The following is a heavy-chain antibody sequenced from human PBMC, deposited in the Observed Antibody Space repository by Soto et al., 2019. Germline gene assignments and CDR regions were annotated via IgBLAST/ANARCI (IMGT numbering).Heavy chain of an antibody. CDR3: ARGGGYGGNSWWFDP. Sequence: QVQLQQWGAGLLKPSETLSLTCAVYGGSFSGYYWSWIRQPPGKGLEWIGEINHSGSTNYNPSLKSRVTIAVDTSKNQCSLKLSSVTAADTAVYYCARGGGYGGNSWWFDPWGQGTLVTVSS. D-gene: IGHD2-21*02. CDR1: GGSFSGYY. V-gene: IGHV4-34*01. J-gene: IGHJ5*02. CDR2: INHSGST.